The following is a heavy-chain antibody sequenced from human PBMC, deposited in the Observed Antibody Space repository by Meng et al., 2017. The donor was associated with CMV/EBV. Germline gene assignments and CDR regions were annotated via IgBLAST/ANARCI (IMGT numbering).Heavy chain of an antibody. V-gene: IGHV3-21*01. D-gene: IGHD1-26*01. CDR1: GFTFSSYS. J-gene: IGHJ6*02. CDR3: ARYAGATFADYYYGMDV. Sequence: GESLKISCAASGFTFSSYSMNWVRQAPGKGLEWVSSISSSSSYIYYADSVKGRFTISRDNAKNSLYLQMNSLRAEDTAVYYCARYAGATFADYYYGMDVWGQGTTVTVSS. CDR2: ISSSSSYI.